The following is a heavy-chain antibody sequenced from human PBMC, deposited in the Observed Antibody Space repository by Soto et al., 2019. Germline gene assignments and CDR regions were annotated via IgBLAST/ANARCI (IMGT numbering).Heavy chain of an antibody. CDR2: ISSSSSTI. J-gene: IGHJ6*02. D-gene: IGHD2-15*01. Sequence: PVGSLRLSCAASGFTFSSYSMNWVRQAPGKGLEWVSYISSSSSTIYYADSVKGRFTISRDNAKNSLYLQMNSLRDEDTAVYYCARSPEELGYCSGGSCPALYYYYYGMDVWGQGTTVTVS. CDR3: ARSPEELGYCSGGSCPALYYYYYGMDV. V-gene: IGHV3-48*02. CDR1: GFTFSSYS.